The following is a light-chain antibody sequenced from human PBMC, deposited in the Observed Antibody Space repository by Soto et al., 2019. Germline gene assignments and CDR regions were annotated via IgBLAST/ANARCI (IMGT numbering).Light chain of an antibody. Sequence: DIQMTQSPSTLSASLGDRVTITCRASQSITSWLAWYQHKPGKAPKLLIYKASSLASGVPSRFSGSGSGTEFTLTISSLQTDDFATYYCQQYNRYSRTFGQGTKVDIK. CDR2: KAS. V-gene: IGKV1-5*03. CDR3: QQYNRYSRT. CDR1: QSITSW. J-gene: IGKJ1*01.